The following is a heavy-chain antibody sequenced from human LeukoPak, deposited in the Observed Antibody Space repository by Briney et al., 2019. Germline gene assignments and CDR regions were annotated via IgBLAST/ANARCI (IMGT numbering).Heavy chain of an antibody. J-gene: IGHJ4*02. CDR2: INSDGSST. V-gene: IGHV3-74*01. CDR3: ASSLWFGELPFDY. Sequence: GGSLRLSCAASGLTFSSQWMLWVRHAPGKGLVWVSRINSDGSSTSYAASVKGRFPISRDNAKNTLYLQMNSLRAEDTAVYYCASSLWFGELPFDYWGQGTLVTVSS. CDR1: GLTFSSQW. D-gene: IGHD3-10*01.